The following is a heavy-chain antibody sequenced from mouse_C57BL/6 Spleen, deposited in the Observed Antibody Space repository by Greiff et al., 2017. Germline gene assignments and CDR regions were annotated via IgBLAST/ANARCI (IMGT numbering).Heavy chain of an antibody. Sequence: EVQLQESGPELVKPGDSVKISCKASGYSFTGYFMNWVMQSHGKSLEWIGRINPYNGDTFYNQKFKGKATLTVDKSSSTAHMELRSLTSEDSAVYYCARGYDYDDYAMDDWGQGTSVTVSS. D-gene: IGHD2-4*01. V-gene: IGHV1-20*01. J-gene: IGHJ4*01. CDR1: GYSFTGYF. CDR3: ARGYDYDDYAMDD. CDR2: INPYNGDT.